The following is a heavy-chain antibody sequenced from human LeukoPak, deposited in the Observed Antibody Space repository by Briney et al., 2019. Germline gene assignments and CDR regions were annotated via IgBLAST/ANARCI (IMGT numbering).Heavy chain of an antibody. CDR2: INAGNGNT. CDR1: GYTFTSYA. Sequence: GASVNVSCKASGYTFTSYAMHWVRQAPGQRLEWMGWINAGNGNTKYSQKFQGRVTITRDTSASTAYMELSSLRSEDTAVYYCARATWFHHAFDIWGQGTMVTVSS. J-gene: IGHJ3*02. CDR3: ARATWFHHAFDI. V-gene: IGHV1-3*01. D-gene: IGHD3-22*01.